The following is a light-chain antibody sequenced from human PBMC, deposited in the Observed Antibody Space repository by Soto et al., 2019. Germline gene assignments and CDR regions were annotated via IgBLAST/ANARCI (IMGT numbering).Light chain of an antibody. CDR3: QQVNRCPRT. V-gene: IGKV1-12*01. CDR1: QGISSW. CDR2: AAS. Sequence: DIQMTKSPSSVSASVGDRVTITGRASQGISSWLAWYQQKQGKAPKLLISAASRLQSGVPSRFRGRGSGTDFTLTISSRQPEDFAAYAFQQVNRCPRTFGGGTKVEIK. J-gene: IGKJ4*01.